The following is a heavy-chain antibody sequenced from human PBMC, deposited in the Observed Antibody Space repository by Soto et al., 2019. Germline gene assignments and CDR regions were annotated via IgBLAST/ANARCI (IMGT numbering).Heavy chain of an antibody. CDR1: GFTFSSYA. Sequence: EVQLLESGGGLVQPGGSLRLSCAASGFTFSSYAMSWVRQAPGKGLEWVSAISGSGGSTYYADFVKGRFTISKDNSKNTRYLQMNRVRVDDRAVHYCAKEWAWHYYGRSGSDYWGQGTLVSVSS. D-gene: IGHD3-22*01. J-gene: IGHJ4*02. CDR2: ISGSGGST. CDR3: AKEWAWHYYGRSGSDY. V-gene: IGHV3-23*01.